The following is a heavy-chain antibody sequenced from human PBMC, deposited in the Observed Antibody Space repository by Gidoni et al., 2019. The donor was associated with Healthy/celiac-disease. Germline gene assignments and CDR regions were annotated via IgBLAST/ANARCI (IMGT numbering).Heavy chain of an antibody. CDR1: GYTFTGHY. Sequence: QVQLVQSGAEVKKPGASVKVSCKASGYTFTGHYMHWVRQAPGQGLEWMGWINPNSGGTNYAQKFQGRVTMTRDTSISTAYMELSRLRSDDTAVYYCAREFEFGGVIVTRGVDPWGQGTLVTVSS. CDR3: AREFEFGGVIVTRGVDP. V-gene: IGHV1-2*02. D-gene: IGHD3-16*02. CDR2: INPNSGGT. J-gene: IGHJ5*02.